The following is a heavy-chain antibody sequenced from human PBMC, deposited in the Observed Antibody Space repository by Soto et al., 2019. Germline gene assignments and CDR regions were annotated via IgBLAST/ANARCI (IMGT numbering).Heavy chain of an antibody. D-gene: IGHD5-18*01. J-gene: IGHJ4*02. CDR2: IRNKAYGGTT. Sequence: PGGALRLSCTASGFTFGEYAKSWFRQAPGKGLEGVGFIRNKAYGGTTEYAASVKGRFTVSRDDSKSIAYLQMNSLKIEDTAVYYCAIYLEGIRPTRRLFDFWGPGTLGSGSS. V-gene: IGHV3-49*03. CDR1: GFTFGEYA. CDR3: AIYLEGIRPTRRLFDF.